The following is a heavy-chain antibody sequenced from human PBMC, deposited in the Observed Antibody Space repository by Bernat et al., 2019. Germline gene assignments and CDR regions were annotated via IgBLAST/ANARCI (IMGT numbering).Heavy chain of an antibody. J-gene: IGHJ5*02. Sequence: QVTLKESGPVLVKPTETLTLTCTVSGFSLSNARMGVSWIRQPPGKALEWLAHIFSNDEKSYSTSLKSRLTISKDTSKSQVVLTMTNMDPVDTATYYCARIQAGGGYDFWSGYYTGWFDHWGQGTLVTVSS. D-gene: IGHD3-3*01. CDR3: ARIQAGGGYDFWSGYYTGWFDH. CDR2: IFSNDEK. CDR1: GFSLSNARMG. V-gene: IGHV2-26*01.